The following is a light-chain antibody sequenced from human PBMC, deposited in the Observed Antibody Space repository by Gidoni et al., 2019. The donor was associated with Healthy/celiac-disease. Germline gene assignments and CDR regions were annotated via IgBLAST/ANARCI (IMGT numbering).Light chain of an antibody. CDR2: EVS. Sequence: QSALTQPPSASWSPGQSVTISCTGTSSDVGGYNYVSWYQQHPGKAPKLMIYEVSKRPSGVPDRFSGSKSGNTAFLTVSGLQAEDEADYYCSSYAGSNIWVFGGGTKLTVL. V-gene: IGLV2-8*01. CDR3: SSYAGSNIWV. CDR1: SSDVGGYNY. J-gene: IGLJ3*02.